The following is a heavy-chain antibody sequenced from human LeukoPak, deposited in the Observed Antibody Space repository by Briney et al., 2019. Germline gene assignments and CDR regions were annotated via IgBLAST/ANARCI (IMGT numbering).Heavy chain of an antibody. V-gene: IGHV1-46*01. J-gene: IGHJ5*02. D-gene: IGHD1-26*01. CDR2: INPSGGTT. CDR1: GYTFTSYY. Sequence: GSVTVSCKASGYTFTSYYIHWVRQAPGQGLEWMGVINPSGGTTRYVQKFQGRITMTSDMSTSPDYMELSSLRSEDTAIYYCARDNSVGDNAWWFDLWGQGTLVTVSS. CDR3: ARDNSVGDNAWWFDL.